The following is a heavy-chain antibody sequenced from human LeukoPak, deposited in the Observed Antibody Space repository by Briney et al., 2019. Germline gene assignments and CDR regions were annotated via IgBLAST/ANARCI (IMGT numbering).Heavy chain of an antibody. CDR3: ARDESGYYDSSGYPLDY. CDR1: GFTFINYA. D-gene: IGHD3-22*01. CDR2: ISGSGGST. J-gene: IGHJ4*02. Sequence: GGSLRLSCAASGFTFINYAMSWVRQAPGKGLEWVSGISGSGGSTYYADSVKGRFTISRDNSKNTLYLQMNSLRAEDTAVYYCARDESGYYDSSGYPLDYWGQGTLVTVSS. V-gene: IGHV3-23*01.